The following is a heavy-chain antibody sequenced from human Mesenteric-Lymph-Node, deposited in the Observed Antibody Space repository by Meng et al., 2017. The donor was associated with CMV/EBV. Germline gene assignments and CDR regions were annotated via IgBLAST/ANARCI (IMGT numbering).Heavy chain of an antibody. CDR2: IYYSGTT. Sequence: SETLSLTCTVSGDSISSDTYYWGWIRQPPGKGLQWIGSIYYSGTTYDNPSLKSRVTISIDTSKNQFSLSLRSVTAADTGVYYCARLRSRLGIGVWGQGTLVTVSS. CDR3: ARLRSRLGIGV. J-gene: IGHJ4*02. CDR1: GDSISSDTYY. D-gene: IGHD7-27*01. V-gene: IGHV4-39*07.